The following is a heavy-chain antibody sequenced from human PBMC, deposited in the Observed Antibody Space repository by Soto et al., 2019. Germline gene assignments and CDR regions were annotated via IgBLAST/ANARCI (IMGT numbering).Heavy chain of an antibody. CDR1: GFTVSSFG. CDR2: LSSNGIGT. D-gene: IGHD6-13*01. V-gene: IGHV3-64*05. Sequence: PGGSLRLSCSGSGFTVSSFGMHWVRQAPGKGLEHVSTLSSNGIGTYYADSVKGRFTFSRDTSKNTWYVQMSSRSTEDTAVYYCVKERGEAAVGIRYHYGFDVWGLGTTVTVSS. J-gene: IGHJ6*02. CDR3: VKERGEAAVGIRYHYGFDV.